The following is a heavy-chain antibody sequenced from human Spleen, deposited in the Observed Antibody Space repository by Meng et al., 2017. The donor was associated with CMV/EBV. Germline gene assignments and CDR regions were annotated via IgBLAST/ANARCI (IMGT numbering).Heavy chain of an antibody. J-gene: IGHJ4*02. V-gene: IGHV3-30-3*01. D-gene: IGHD6-6*01. CDR2: LSYDGSNK. CDR3: ARDPRDYLDY. CDR1: GFTMSGYA. Sequence: GGSLRLSCAASGFTMSGYAMHRVRQAPGKGLEWVAGLSYDGSNKFYADAVKCRFTISRDNAKNALYLQMNSLRVEDTAVYYCARDPRDYLDYWGQGTLVTVSS.